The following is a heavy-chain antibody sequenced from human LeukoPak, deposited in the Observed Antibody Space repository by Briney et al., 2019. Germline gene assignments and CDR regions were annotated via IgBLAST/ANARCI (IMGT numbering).Heavy chain of an antibody. Sequence: PGGSLRLSCAASGCTFSKYWMLWVRQAPGKGLESVSRINTGGTVTTYADSVKGRFTVSRDNADNTMFLQMNSVRDEDTAVYYCATKQWLAPPPDSWGQGTPVTVSS. D-gene: IGHD6-19*01. CDR2: INTGGTVT. CDR3: ATKQWLAPPPDS. J-gene: IGHJ4*02. CDR1: GCTFSKYW. V-gene: IGHV3-74*01.